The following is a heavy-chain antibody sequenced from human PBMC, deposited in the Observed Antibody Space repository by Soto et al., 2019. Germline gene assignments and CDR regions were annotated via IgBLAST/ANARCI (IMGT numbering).Heavy chain of an antibody. V-gene: IGHV4-4*01. CDR1: GASFISINC. Sequence: QVQLQESGPGLVKPPGPLSLTCAVSGASFISINCGNWFRQPPGKGLEWIGEIYHSGTINYNPSLKSRISISLDKSKNQFSLKLNSVTAADTAVYFCASSKRPTVLVDYWGQGALVTVSS. D-gene: IGHD2-8*02. J-gene: IGHJ4*02. CDR2: IYHSGTI. CDR3: ASSKRPTVLVDY.